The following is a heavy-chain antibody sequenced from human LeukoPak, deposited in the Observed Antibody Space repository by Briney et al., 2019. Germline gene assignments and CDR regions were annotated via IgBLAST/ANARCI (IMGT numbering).Heavy chain of an antibody. Sequence: ASLKVSCKASGFTFTTNSGISWVRQAPGQGLEWMGWINIYNGNTNYAQKIQDRITMSTDTSTNTAYMELGSLRSDDTAVYYCARDGPPWSDALDIWGQGTMVTVSS. V-gene: IGHV1-18*01. D-gene: IGHD3-3*01. CDR2: INIYNGNT. CDR1: GFTFTTNS. J-gene: IGHJ3*02. CDR3: ARDGPPWSDALDI.